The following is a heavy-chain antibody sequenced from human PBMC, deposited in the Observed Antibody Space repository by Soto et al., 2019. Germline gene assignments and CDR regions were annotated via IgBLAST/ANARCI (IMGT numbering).Heavy chain of an antibody. CDR2: VWYDGRNT. CDR3: ARGVDYDILTGYRRGLYYYYGMDV. J-gene: IGHJ6*02. CDR1: GFTFSTYA. D-gene: IGHD3-9*01. Sequence: PGGSLRLSCAASGFTFSTYAMAWVRQAPGKGLEWVSGVWYDGRNTYYADSVKGRFSISRDNSKNTLYLQMNSLRAEDTAVYYCARGVDYDILTGYRRGLYYYYGMDVWGQGTTVTVSS. V-gene: IGHV3-33*08.